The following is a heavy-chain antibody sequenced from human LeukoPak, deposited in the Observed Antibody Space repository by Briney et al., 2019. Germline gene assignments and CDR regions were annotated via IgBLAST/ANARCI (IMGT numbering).Heavy chain of an antibody. Sequence: GGSLRLSCAASGFTFSSYGMHWVRQAPGKGLEWVAVIWYDGSKKYYADSVKGRFTISRDNSKNTVYLQMNSLRAEDTAVYYCARDSETETGWYYYGMDVWGQGTTVTVSS. D-gene: IGHD1-1*01. CDR2: IWYDGSKK. CDR3: ARDSETETGWYYYGMDV. J-gene: IGHJ6*02. CDR1: GFTFSSYG. V-gene: IGHV3-33*01.